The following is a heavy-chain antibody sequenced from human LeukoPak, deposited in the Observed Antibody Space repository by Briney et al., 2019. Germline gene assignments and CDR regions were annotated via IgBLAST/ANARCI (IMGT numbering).Heavy chain of an antibody. CDR3: ARSRRWLQRDAFDI. CDR2: INHSGST. V-gene: IGHV4-34*01. J-gene: IGHJ3*02. CDR1: GGSFSGYY. D-gene: IGHD5-24*01. Sequence: PSETLSLTCAVYGGSFSGYYWSWIRQPPGKGLEWIGEINHSGSTNYNPSLKSPVTISVDTSKNHFSLKLSSVTAADTAVYYCARSRRWLQRDAFDIWGQGTMVTVSS.